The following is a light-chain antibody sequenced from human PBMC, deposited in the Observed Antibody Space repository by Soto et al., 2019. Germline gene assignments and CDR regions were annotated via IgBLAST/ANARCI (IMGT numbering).Light chain of an antibody. CDR2: GAS. J-gene: IGKJ4*01. CDR3: QQYENWPQLT. V-gene: IGKV3-15*01. Sequence: EIVLTQSPATLSVSPGERVTLSCRASESVDINLAWYQQKPGQAPRLLIYGASTRATDMPGTFSGRGSGTEFTLTISSLQSEDFAVYYCQQYENWPQLTFGGGTKVDIK. CDR1: ESVDIN.